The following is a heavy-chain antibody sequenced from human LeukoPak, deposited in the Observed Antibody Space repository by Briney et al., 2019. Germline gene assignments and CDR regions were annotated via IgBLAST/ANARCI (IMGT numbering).Heavy chain of an antibody. CDR3: ERGSRTLYFDY. J-gene: IGHJ4*02. CDR2: INPNSGGT. D-gene: IGHD3-16*01. V-gene: IGHV1-2*02. Sequence: ASVKVSCKASGYTFTGYYMRWVRQAPGQGLEWMGWINPNSGGTNYAQQFKGRVTMTRATSISTAYMEPSRLRSDDTAVYYCERGSRTLYFDYWGQGTLVTVSS. CDR1: GYTFTGYY.